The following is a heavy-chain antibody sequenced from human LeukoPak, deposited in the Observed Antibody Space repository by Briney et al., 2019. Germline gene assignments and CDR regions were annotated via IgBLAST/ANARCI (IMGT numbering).Heavy chain of an antibody. J-gene: IGHJ3*02. CDR2: IYSGGST. CDR3: ARGKRVYSSSWSDAFDI. V-gene: IGHV3-53*01. D-gene: IGHD6-13*01. Sequence: PGGSLRLSCAASGFTVSSNYMSWVRQAPGKGLEWVSVIYSGGSTYYADSVKGRFTISRDNSKNTLYLQMNSLRAEDTAVYYCARGKRVYSSSWSDAFDIWGQGTMVTVSS. CDR1: GFTVSSNY.